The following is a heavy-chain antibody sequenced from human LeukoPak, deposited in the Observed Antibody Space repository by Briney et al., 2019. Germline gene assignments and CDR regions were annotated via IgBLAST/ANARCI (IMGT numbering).Heavy chain of an antibody. J-gene: IGHJ4*02. Sequence: ASVKVSCKASGYTFTSYAMNWVRQAPGQGLEWMGWINTNTGNPTYAQGFTGRFVFSLDTSASTAYLQISSLKAEDTAVYYCARDELVGASGSYPLDYWGQGTLVTVSS. CDR3: ARDELVGASGSYPLDY. V-gene: IGHV7-4-1*02. CDR2: INTNTGNP. CDR1: GYTFTSYA. D-gene: IGHD1-26*01.